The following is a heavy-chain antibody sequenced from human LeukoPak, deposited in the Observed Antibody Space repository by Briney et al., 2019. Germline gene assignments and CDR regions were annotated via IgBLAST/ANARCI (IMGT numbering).Heavy chain of an antibody. CDR3: TRQGATNDY. D-gene: IGHD1-26*01. CDR1: GFTLSGSA. J-gene: IGHJ4*02. V-gene: IGHV3-73*01. CDR2: IRSKANSYAT. Sequence: GGSLRLSCAASGFTLSGSAMHWVRQASGKGLEWVGRIRSKANSYATAYAASVKGRFTISRDDSKNTAYLQMNSLKTEDTAVYYCTRQGATNDYWGQGTLVTVSS.